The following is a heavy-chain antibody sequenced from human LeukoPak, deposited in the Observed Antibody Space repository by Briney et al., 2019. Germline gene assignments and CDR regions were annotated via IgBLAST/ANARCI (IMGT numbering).Heavy chain of an antibody. CDR1: GFSFSNYD. V-gene: IGHV3-64*04. Sequence: GGSLRLSCSASGFSFSNYDMHWVRQAPGKGLEYVSAISSNGGSTYYADSVKGRFTISRDNSKNTLYLQMNSLRAEDTAVYYCAKAQISSSWDPFDYWGQGTLVTVSS. J-gene: IGHJ4*02. CDR3: AKAQISSSWDPFDY. D-gene: IGHD6-13*01. CDR2: ISSNGGST.